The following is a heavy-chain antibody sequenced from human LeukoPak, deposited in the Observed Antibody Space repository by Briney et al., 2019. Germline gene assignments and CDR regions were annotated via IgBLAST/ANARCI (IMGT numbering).Heavy chain of an antibody. V-gene: IGHV1-69*05. Sequence: ASVKVSCKASGYTFSSYGISWVRQAPGQGLEWMGGIIPIFGTANYAQKFQGRVTITTDESTSTAYMELSSLRSEDTAVYYCARAGPGMVATPDYWGQGTLVTVSS. D-gene: IGHD5-12*01. CDR1: GYTFSSYG. CDR2: IIPIFGTA. J-gene: IGHJ4*02. CDR3: ARAGPGMVATPDY.